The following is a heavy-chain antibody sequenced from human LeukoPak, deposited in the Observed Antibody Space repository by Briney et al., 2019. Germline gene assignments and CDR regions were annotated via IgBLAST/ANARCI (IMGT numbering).Heavy chain of an antibody. CDR3: AGTFGIAAIDY. V-gene: IGHV3-21*01. CDR1: GFTFSSYS. CDR2: ISSSSSYI. Sequence: GGSLRLSCAASGFTFSSYSMNWVRQAPGKGLEWVSSISSSSSYIYYADSVKGRFTISRDNAKNSLYLQMNSLRAEDTAVYYCAGTFGIAAIDYWGQGTLVTVSS. J-gene: IGHJ4*02. D-gene: IGHD6-13*01.